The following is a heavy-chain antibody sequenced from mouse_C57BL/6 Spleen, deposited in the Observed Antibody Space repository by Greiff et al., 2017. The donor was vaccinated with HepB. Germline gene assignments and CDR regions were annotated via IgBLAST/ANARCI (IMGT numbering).Heavy chain of an antibody. Sequence: QVQLQQSGPELVKPGASVKISCKASGYAFSSSWMNWVKQRPGKGLEWIGRIYPGDGDTNYNGKFKGKATLTADKSSSTAYMQLSSLTSEDSAVYFGAREGDYGGGYAMDYWGQGTSVTVSS. D-gene: IGHD2-4*01. J-gene: IGHJ4*01. CDR2: IYPGDGDT. CDR3: AREGDYGGGYAMDY. V-gene: IGHV1-82*01. CDR1: GYAFSSSW.